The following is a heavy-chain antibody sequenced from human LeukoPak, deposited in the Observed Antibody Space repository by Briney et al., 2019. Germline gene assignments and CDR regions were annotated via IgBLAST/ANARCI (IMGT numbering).Heavy chain of an antibody. CDR3: AISGAPIGVIFDY. Sequence: GASVKVSCKASGYTFTGYYMHWVRQAPGQGLEWMGWINPNSGGTNYAQKFHGRVTMTRDTSISTAYMELSRLRSDDTAVYYCAISGAPIGVIFDYWGQGTLVTVSS. D-gene: IGHD3-3*01. CDR2: INPNSGGT. CDR1: GYTFTGYY. V-gene: IGHV1-2*02. J-gene: IGHJ4*02.